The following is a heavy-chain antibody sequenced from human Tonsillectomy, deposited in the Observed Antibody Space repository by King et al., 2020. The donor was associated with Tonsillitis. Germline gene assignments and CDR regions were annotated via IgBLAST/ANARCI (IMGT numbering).Heavy chain of an antibody. V-gene: IGHV3-21*01. Sequence: VQLVESGGGLVKPGGSMRLSCAASGFTFSTYSMIWVRQDPGKGLEWVSSITCSSHYICYADSVKGRFTITRDNANNSLFLQINSLRAEDTAVSYFARGAAAAGTFTMDVWGQGTTFPVS. CDR2: ITCSSHYI. J-gene: IGHJ6*02. CDR3: ARGAAAAGTFTMDV. D-gene: IGHD6-13*01. CDR1: GFTFSTYS.